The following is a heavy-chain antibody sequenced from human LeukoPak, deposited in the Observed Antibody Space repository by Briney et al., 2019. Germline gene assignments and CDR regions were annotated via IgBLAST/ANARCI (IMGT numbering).Heavy chain of an antibody. CDR1: GFTFSGYA. V-gene: IGHV3-30-3*01. D-gene: IGHD2-15*01. J-gene: IGHJ1*01. Sequence: GRSLRLSCAASGFTFSGYAMHWVRQAPGKGLEWVAVISYDGSNKYYADSVKGRFTISRDNAKNSLYLQMNSLRAEDTAVYYCAGVLYCSGGSCYSGFQHWGQGTLVTVSS. CDR3: AGVLYCSGGSCYSGFQH. CDR2: ISYDGSNK.